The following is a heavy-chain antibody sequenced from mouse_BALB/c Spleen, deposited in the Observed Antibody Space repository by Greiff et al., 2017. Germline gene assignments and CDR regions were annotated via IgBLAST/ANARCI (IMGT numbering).Heavy chain of an antibody. CDR1: GFTFTDYY. J-gene: IGHJ2*01. V-gene: IGHV7-3*02. CDR3: ARDLSGRGGFDY. CDR2: IRNKANGYTT. D-gene: IGHD1-3*01. Sequence: EVKLVESGGGLVQPGGSLRLSCAPSGFTFTDYYMSWVRQPPGKALEWLGFIRNKANGYTTEYSASVKGRFTISRDNSQSILYLQMNTLRAEDSATYYCARDLSGRGGFDYWGQGTTLTVSS.